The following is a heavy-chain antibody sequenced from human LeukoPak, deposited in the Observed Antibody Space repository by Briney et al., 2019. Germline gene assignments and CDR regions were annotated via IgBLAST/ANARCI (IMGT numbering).Heavy chain of an antibody. CDR3: AKAPDGYNYWYNY. CDR1: GFTFSSYA. J-gene: IGHJ4*02. V-gene: IGHV3-23*01. D-gene: IGHD5-24*01. CDR2: ISGSGGST. Sequence: GGSLRLSCAASGFTFSSYAMSWVRQAPGKGLEWVSAISGSGGSTYYADSVKGRFTISRDNSKNTLYLQMNSLRVEDTAVYYCAKAPDGYNYWYNYWGQGTLVTVSS.